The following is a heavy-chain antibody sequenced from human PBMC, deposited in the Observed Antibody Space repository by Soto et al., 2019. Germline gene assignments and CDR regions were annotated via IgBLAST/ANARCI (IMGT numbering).Heavy chain of an antibody. CDR3: ARLGNTVFGAYFGMDV. Sequence: QVQLQESGPGLVRPSQTLSLTCTVSGGSINNDDYYWSWIRQPPGEGLEWIGYIYYTGSTYYMPSLTSRVTISIDTSRNQFSLKLTSVTAADTAVYYCARLGNTVFGAYFGMDVWGQGTTVTVSA. D-gene: IGHD3-3*01. V-gene: IGHV4-30-4*01. CDR2: IYYTGST. J-gene: IGHJ6*01. CDR1: GGSINNDDYY.